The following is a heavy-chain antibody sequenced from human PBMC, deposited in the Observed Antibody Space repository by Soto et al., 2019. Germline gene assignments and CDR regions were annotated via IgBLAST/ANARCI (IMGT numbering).Heavy chain of an antibody. D-gene: IGHD2-2*01. CDR1: GYTLTSYY. CDR2: INPSGGIT. Sequence: EASVKVSCKASGYTLTSYYLHWVRQAPGQGPEWMGIINPSGGITNDAQKFQDRVTMTSDTSTSTVYMELSSLRSEDTAVYYCARGISTTRYYYYYGMDVWGQGTTVTVSS. J-gene: IGHJ6*02. CDR3: ARGISTTRYYYYYGMDV. V-gene: IGHV1-46*01.